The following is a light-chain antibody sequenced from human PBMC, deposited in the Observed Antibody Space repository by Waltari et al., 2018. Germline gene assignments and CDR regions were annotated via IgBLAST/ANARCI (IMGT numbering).Light chain of an antibody. V-gene: IGKV4-1*01. CDR2: GAS. J-gene: IGKJ3*01. CDR1: LSILHSSENKNY. Sequence: DIAMTQSPDSLSVSLGERATINCKSSLSILHSSENKNYLGWYQQKSGQSPKLLIYGASTRESGVPDRFSGSGSGTDFTLTISSLQAEDVAVYYCQQYYSTPFTFGPGTKVDIK. CDR3: QQYYSTPFT.